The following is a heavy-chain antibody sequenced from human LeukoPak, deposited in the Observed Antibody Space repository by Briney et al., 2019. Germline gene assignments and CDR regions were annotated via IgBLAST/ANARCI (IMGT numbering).Heavy chain of an antibody. CDR2: IYYSGST. Sequence: PSETLSLTCTVSGGSISSSSYYWGWIRQPPGRGLEGIGSIYYSGSTYYNPSLKSRVTISVDTSKNQFSLKLSSVTAADTAVYYCARTKKDIVVVVAATPFDYWGQGTLVTVSS. CDR1: GGSISSSSYY. V-gene: IGHV4-39*01. D-gene: IGHD2-15*01. J-gene: IGHJ4*02. CDR3: ARTKKDIVVVVAATPFDY.